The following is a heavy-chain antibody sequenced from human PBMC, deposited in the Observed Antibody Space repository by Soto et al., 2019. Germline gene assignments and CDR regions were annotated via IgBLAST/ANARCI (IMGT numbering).Heavy chain of an antibody. D-gene: IGHD5-12*01. Sequence: EVQLVESGGGLVKPGGSLRLSCAASGFTFSSYSMNWVRQAPGKGLEWVSSISSSSSYIYYADSVKGRFTISRDNAKNTLYLQMNSLRAEDTAVYYCARAGHSGYDSGDWFDPWGQGTLVTVSS. CDR2: ISSSSSYI. CDR1: GFTFSSYS. V-gene: IGHV3-21*01. CDR3: ARAGHSGYDSGDWFDP. J-gene: IGHJ5*02.